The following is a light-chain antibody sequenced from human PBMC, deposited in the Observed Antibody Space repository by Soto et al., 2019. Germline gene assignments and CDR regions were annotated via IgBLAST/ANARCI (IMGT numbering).Light chain of an antibody. CDR3: SSYTSSSTYV. CDR1: SSDVGGYNY. CDR2: EVN. Sequence: QSVLTQPASVSGSPGQSITISCTGTSSDVGGYNYVSWYQQHPGKAPKLMIYEVNDRPSGVSNRFSGSKSGNTASLTISGLQAEDEADCYCSSYTSSSTYVFGTGTKVTVL. J-gene: IGLJ1*01. V-gene: IGLV2-14*01.